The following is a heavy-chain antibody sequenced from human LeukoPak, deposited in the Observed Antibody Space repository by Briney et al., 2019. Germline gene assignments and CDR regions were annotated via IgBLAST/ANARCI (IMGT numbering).Heavy chain of an antibody. J-gene: IGHJ3*02. Sequence: GGSLRLSCAASGFTFSSYAMSWVRQAPGKGLEWVSAISGSGGSTYYADSVKGRFTISRDNSKNTLYLQMNSLRAEDTAVYYCAKSCGGDCYYGHAFDIWGQGTMVTVSS. CDR2: ISGSGGST. D-gene: IGHD2-21*02. V-gene: IGHV3-23*01. CDR3: AKSCGGDCYYGHAFDI. CDR1: GFTFSSYA.